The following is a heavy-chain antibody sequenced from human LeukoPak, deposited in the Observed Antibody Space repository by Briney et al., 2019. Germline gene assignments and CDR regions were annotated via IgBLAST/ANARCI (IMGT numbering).Heavy chain of an antibody. CDR2: ISLNSGSI. CDR1: GFTFDDYA. J-gene: IGHJ4*02. CDR3: AKDTHYGSGSYDY. Sequence: PGRSLRLSCAASGFTFDDYAMHWVRQAPGKGLAWVSGISLNSGSIGYADSVKGRFTISRDNAKNSLYLQMNSLRAEDTASYYCAKDTHYGSGSYDYWGQGTLVTVSS. D-gene: IGHD3-10*01. V-gene: IGHV3-9*01.